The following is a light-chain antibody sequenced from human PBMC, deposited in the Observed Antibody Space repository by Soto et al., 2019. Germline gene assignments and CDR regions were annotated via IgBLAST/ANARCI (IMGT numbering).Light chain of an antibody. Sequence: AIQMTQSPSSLSASVGDRVTITCRASQGIKNDLGWYQQRPGKGPKLLIYGASSLQSGVPSRFSGSGSGTDFTLTISSLQPEDFATYYCLQDYNYPYTFGQGTKLEIK. CDR3: LQDYNYPYT. CDR1: QGIKND. CDR2: GAS. J-gene: IGKJ2*01. V-gene: IGKV1-6*01.